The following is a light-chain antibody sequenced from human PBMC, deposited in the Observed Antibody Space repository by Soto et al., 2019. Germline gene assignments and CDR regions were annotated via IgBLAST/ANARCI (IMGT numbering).Light chain of an antibody. CDR2: GAS. CDR1: ENVRTF. V-gene: IGKV3-11*01. CDR3: QQHSHWPPWT. Sequence: EVVLTQSPATLSLSPGERATLSCRASENVRTFVDWYQQKPGQAPRLLIYGASNRATGIPARFSGSGSGTDFTLTISNLEPEDCAVYYCQQHSHWPPWTFGQGTRGEIQ. J-gene: IGKJ1*01.